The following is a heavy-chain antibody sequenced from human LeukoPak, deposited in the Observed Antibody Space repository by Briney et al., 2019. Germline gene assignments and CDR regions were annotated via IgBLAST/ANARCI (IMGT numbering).Heavy chain of an antibody. V-gene: IGHV3-33*01. CDR3: SRGANFGYNPFDF. CDR1: GFTFSSYG. CDR2: IWDDGSNK. J-gene: IGHJ3*01. Sequence: GRSLRLSCAASGFTFSSYGMHWVRQPPGKGLEWVAVIWDDGSNKYYADSVRGRITISRDNSKNTLYLQVNSLRAEDTAIYYGSRGANFGYNPFDFWGQGKMVIASS. D-gene: IGHD3-22*01.